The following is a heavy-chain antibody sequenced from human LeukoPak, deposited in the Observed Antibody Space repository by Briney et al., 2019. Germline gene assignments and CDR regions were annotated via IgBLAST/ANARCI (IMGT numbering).Heavy chain of an antibody. V-gene: IGHV4-61*02. CDR3: AREVRRGGYYFDY. CDR2: IYTSGST. J-gene: IGHJ4*02. Sequence: SETLSLTCSVSGGSISGSSYSWSWIRQPAGKGLEWIGRIYTSGSTNYNPSLKSRVTMSVDTSKDQFSLKLSSVTAADTAVYYCAREVRRGGYYFDYWGQGTLVTVSS. CDR1: GGSISGSSYS. D-gene: IGHD3-10*01.